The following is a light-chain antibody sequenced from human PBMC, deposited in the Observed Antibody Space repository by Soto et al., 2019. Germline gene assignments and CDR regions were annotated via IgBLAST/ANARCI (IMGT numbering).Light chain of an antibody. CDR3: QQFQSYALT. J-gene: IGKJ4*01. Sequence: AIQLTQSPSSLSASVGDIVTITCRASQGISSALAWYQHKPGRAPRLLIYDASSLQSGVSSRFSGSGSGTDFTLTISSLQPEDCATSYCQQFQSYALTFGGGTKLEIK. V-gene: IGKV1-13*02. CDR2: DAS. CDR1: QGISSA.